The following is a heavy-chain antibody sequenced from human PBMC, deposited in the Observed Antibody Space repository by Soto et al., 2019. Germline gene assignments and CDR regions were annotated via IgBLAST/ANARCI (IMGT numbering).Heavy chain of an antibody. D-gene: IGHD6-19*01. CDR1: GGSFSGYY. CDR3: ARGRGSGWHGGSTRLVY. V-gene: IGHV4-34*01. J-gene: IGHJ4*02. Sequence: PSETLSLTCAVYGGSFSGYYWSWIRQPPGKGLEWIGEINHSGSTNYNPSLKSRVTISVDTSKNQFSLKLSSVTAADTAVYYCARGRGSGWHGGSTRLVYWGQGTLVTVSS. CDR2: INHSGST.